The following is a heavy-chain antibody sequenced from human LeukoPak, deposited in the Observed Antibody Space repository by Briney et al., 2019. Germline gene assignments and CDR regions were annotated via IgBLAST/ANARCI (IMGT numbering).Heavy chain of an antibody. V-gene: IGHV6-1*01. D-gene: IGHD3-10*01. CDR2: TYYRSKWYN. CDR1: GDSVSSNSAA. CDR3: ASSLWFPY. J-gene: IGHJ4*02. Sequence: SQTLSLTCAISGDSVSSNSAAWDWIRQSPSRGLEWLGRTYYRSKWYNDYAVSVKSRITINPDTSKNQFSLKLSSVTAADTAVYYCASSLWFPYWGQGTLVTVSS.